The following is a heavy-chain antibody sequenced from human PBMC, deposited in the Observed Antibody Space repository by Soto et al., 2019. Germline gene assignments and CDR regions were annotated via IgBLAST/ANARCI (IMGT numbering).Heavy chain of an antibody. V-gene: IGHV3-23*01. CDR2: ISGSGGTT. D-gene: IGHD3-3*01. CDR1: GFTFSTYA. J-gene: IGHJ5*02. Sequence: EVQLLESGGDLVQPGGSLRLSCAASGFTFSTYAMSWVRQTAGKGLEWVSAISGSGGTTYYADSVKGRVTVSRDNSKNTVSLRMTSLRVEATAVYYCATISSASASYGVGHDTWRQGTLVTVSS. CDR3: ATISSASASYGVGHDT.